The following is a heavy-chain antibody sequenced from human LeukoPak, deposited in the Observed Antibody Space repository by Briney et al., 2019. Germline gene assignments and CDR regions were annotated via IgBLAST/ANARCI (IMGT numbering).Heavy chain of an antibody. CDR2: ISPWGDTI. J-gene: IGHJ4*02. D-gene: IGHD6-19*01. CDR3: ASGRGIAVAGPGGYFDY. Sequence: GGSLRLSCAASGFTFSDYHMNWLRQAPGRGLEWVSYISPWGDTIYFADSVKGRFTLSRDNAKNSLYLQMNSLTAEDTAVYYCASGRGIAVAGPGGYFDYWGQGTLVTVSS. V-gene: IGHV3-11*01. CDR1: GFTFSDYH.